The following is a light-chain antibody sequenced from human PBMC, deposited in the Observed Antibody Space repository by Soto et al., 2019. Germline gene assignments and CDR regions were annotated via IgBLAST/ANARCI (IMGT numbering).Light chain of an antibody. V-gene: IGKV3-11*01. CDR2: DAS. Sequence: EIVLTQSPATLSLYPGERATLSCRARQSVSSYLSWYQQKPGQAPRLLIYDASNRATGIPARFSGSGSGTDFTLTISILEPEDLAVYYCQPRSNWPPITFGQGTRLEIK. J-gene: IGKJ5*01. CDR1: QSVSSY. CDR3: QPRSNWPPIT.